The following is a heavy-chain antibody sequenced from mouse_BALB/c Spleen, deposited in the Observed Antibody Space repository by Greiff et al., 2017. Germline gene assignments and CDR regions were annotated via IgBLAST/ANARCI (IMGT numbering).Heavy chain of an antibody. Sequence: EVMLVESGGDLVQPGGSRKLSCAASGFTFSSFGMHWVRQAPEKGLEWVAYISSGSSTIYYADTVKGRFTISRDNPKNTLFLQMTSLRSEDTAMYYCARSGYRYDEEYYFDYWGQGTTLTVSS. CDR1: GFTFSSFG. CDR3: ARSGYRYDEEYYFDY. CDR2: ISSGSSTI. V-gene: IGHV5-17*02. D-gene: IGHD2-14*01. J-gene: IGHJ2*01.